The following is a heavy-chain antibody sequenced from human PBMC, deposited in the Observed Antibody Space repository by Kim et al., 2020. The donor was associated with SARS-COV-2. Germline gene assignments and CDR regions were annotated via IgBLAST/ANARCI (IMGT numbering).Heavy chain of an antibody. J-gene: IGHJ3*02. CDR1: GGTFSSYA. CDR2: IIPIFGTA. D-gene: IGHD3-16*01. CDR3: ARVELSYDYVYAFDI. V-gene: IGHV1-69*13. Sequence: SVKVSCKASGGTFSSYAISWVRQAPGQGLEWMGGIIPIFGTANYAQKFQGRVTITADESTSTAYMELSSLRSEDTAVYYCARVELSYDYVYAFDIWGQGTMVTVSS.